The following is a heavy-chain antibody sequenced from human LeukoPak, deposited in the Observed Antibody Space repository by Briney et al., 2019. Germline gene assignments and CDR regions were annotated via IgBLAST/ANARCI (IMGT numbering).Heavy chain of an antibody. V-gene: IGHV4-39*07. J-gene: IGHJ6*03. Sequence: SFRSFWMSWIRQPPGKGLEWIGSIYYSGSTYYNPSLKSRVTISVDTSKNQFSLKLSSVTAADTAVYYCARERDSGYASYKYYYMDVWGKGTTVTVSS. CDR2: IYYSGST. D-gene: IGHD5-12*01. CDR1: SFRSFW. CDR3: ARERDSGYASYKYYYMDV.